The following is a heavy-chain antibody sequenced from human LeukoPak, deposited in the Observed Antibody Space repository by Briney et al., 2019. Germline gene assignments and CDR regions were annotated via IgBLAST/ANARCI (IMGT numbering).Heavy chain of an antibody. J-gene: IGHJ2*01. V-gene: IGHV3-48*01. CDR3: AREGGVDTAMVTDWYFDL. D-gene: IGHD5-18*01. CDR2: ISSSSSTI. Sequence: GGSLRLSCAASGFTFSSYSMNWVRQAPGKGLEWLSYISSSSSTIYYADSVKGRFTISRHNSKNTLYLQMNSLRAEDTAVYYCAREGGVDTAMVTDWYFDLWGRGTLVTVSS. CDR1: GFTFSSYS.